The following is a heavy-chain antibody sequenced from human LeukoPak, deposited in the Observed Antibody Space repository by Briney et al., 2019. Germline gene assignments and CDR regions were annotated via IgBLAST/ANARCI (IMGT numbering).Heavy chain of an antibody. CDR1: GGSFSGYY. CDR2: INHSGST. V-gene: IGHV4-34*01. J-gene: IGHJ4*02. CDR3: ARVGGGLRFPRTRLFDY. Sequence: SETLSLTCAVYGGSFSGYYWSWIRQPPGKGLEWIGEINHSGSTNYNPSLKSRVTISVDTSKNQFSLKLSSVTAADTAVYYCARVGGGLRFPRTRLFDYWGQGTLVTVSS. D-gene: IGHD3-3*01.